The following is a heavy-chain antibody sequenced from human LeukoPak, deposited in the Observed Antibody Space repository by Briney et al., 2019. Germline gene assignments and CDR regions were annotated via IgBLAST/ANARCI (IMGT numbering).Heavy chain of an antibody. Sequence: SETLSLTCTVSGGSISSYYWSWIRQPPGKGLEWIGYIYYSGSTNHNPSLKSRVTISVDTSKNQFSLKLSSVTAADTAVYYCARLFRGGDEIDLEYNWFDPWGQGTLVTVSS. J-gene: IGHJ5*02. D-gene: IGHD2-21*01. CDR2: IYYSGST. CDR1: GGSISSYY. CDR3: ARLFRGGDEIDLEYNWFDP. V-gene: IGHV4-59*08.